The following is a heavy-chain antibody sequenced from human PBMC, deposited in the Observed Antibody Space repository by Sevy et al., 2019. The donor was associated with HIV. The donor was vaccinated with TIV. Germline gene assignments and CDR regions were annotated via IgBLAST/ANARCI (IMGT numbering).Heavy chain of an antibody. CDR1: GFTPSTYG. V-gene: IGHV3-33*01. J-gene: IGHJ4*02. D-gene: IGHD2-8*01. Sequence: GESLKISCAASGFTPSTYGMHWVRQAPGKGLEWVAVIGYDGSNKYYAASVKGRFTISRDNSKNTLFLQMDSLRAEDTAVYYCARDPRMYGDYLLAYFDSWGQGTLVTVSS. CDR3: ARDPRMYGDYLLAYFDS. CDR2: IGYDGSNK.